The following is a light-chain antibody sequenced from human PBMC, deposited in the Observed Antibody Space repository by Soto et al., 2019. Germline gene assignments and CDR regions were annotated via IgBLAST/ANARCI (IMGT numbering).Light chain of an antibody. V-gene: IGKV1-5*01. CDR2: DAS. Sequence: DIQMTQSPSTLSASVGDRVTITCRASQSISSWLAWYQQKPGKAPKLLIYDASSLESGVPSRFSGSGSGTESTLTISSLQPDDIATYYCQQYNSYLYTFGQGTKLEIK. CDR1: QSISSW. J-gene: IGKJ2*01. CDR3: QQYNSYLYT.